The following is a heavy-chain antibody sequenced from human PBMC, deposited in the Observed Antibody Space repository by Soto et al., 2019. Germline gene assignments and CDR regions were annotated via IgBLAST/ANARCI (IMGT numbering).Heavy chain of an antibody. V-gene: IGHV3-30-3*01. CDR3: ARGPITQTSFIDH. CDR1: GFTFSSYP. CDR2: ISYDGGNQ. D-gene: IGHD1-20*01. Sequence: GGSLRLSCEASGFTFSSYPMHWVRQAPGKGLEWVTVISYDGGNQYYADSVKGRFTISRDSSKDTLYLQMHSLRSDDKAVYFCARGPITQTSFIDHWGQGTLVTVSS. J-gene: IGHJ4*02.